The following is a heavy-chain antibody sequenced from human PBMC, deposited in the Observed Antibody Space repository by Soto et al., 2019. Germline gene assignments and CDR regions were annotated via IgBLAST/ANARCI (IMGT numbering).Heavy chain of an antibody. CDR2: IKSKTDGGTT. CDR3: TTDRLYDDPGAFDI. V-gene: IGHV3-15*01. D-gene: IGHD2-8*01. Sequence: GGSLRLSCAASGFSFSNAWMSWVRQAPGKGLEWVGRIKSKTDGGTTDYAAPVKGRFTISRDDSKNTLYLQMNSLKTEDTAVYYCTTDRLYDDPGAFDIWGQGTMVTVSS. J-gene: IGHJ3*02. CDR1: GFSFSNAW.